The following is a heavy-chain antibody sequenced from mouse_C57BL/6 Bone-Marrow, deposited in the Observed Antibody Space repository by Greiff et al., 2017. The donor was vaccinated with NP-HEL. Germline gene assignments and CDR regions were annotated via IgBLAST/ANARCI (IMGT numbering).Heavy chain of an antibody. CDR3: ARGPLYYGDY. J-gene: IGHJ2*01. Sequence: QVQLQQPGAELVKPGASVKMSCTASGYTFTSYWITWVKQRPGQGLEWIGDIYPGSGSTNYNEKFKGKATLTVDTSSSTAYMQLSSLTSEDSAVYYCARGPLYYGDYWGQGTTLTVSS. D-gene: IGHD2-1*01. V-gene: IGHV1-55*01. CDR2: IYPGSGST. CDR1: GYTFTSYW.